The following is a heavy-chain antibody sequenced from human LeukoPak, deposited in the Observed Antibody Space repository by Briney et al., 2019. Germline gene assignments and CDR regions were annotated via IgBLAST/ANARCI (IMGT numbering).Heavy chain of an antibody. V-gene: IGHV5-51*01. CDR1: GYSFTSYW. CDR3: ATRGYSGYDWGVDYYYMDV. J-gene: IGHJ6*03. Sequence: GESLKISCKGSGYSFTSYWIGWVRQMLGKGLEWMGIIYSGDSDTRYSPSFQGQVTISADKSISTAYLQWSSLKASDTAMYYCATRGYSGYDWGVDYYYMDVWGKGTTVTVSS. D-gene: IGHD5-12*01. CDR2: IYSGDSDT.